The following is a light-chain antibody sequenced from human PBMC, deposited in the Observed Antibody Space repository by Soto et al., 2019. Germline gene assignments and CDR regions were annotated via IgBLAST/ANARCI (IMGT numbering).Light chain of an antibody. CDR3: MQSLELPRT. Sequence: DIVMIQTPISLSVTPGQPTSISCKSSQSLLHSDGKTYLSWYLQKPGQPPQLLISEVSNRFSGVPDRFSGSGSGTDFTLKISRVEADDVGVYYCMQSLELPRTFGQGTKVEIK. J-gene: IGKJ1*01. V-gene: IGKV2D-29*01. CDR2: EVS. CDR1: QSLLHSDGKTY.